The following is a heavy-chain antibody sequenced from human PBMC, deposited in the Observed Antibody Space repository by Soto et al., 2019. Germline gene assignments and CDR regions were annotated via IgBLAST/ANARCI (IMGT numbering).Heavy chain of an antibody. Sequence: GGSLRLSCAASGFTFSIYAMSWVRQAPGKGLEWVSAISGSGGSTYYADSGKGRFTISRDKSKNTLYLQMNSLSAEDTDVYYCEPPHLIWGQGTLVTVS. V-gene: IGHV3-23*01. CDR2: ISGSGGST. CDR3: EPPHLI. J-gene: IGHJ4*02. CDR1: GFTFSIYA.